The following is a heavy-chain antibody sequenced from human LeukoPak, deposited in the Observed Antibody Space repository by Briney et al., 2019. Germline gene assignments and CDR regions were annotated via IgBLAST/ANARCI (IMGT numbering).Heavy chain of an antibody. Sequence: GGSLRLSCAASEFTFSAFWMSWVRQAPWKGLEWVANINQDGSRKHYVDSVKGRFTASRDNAEKSLYLQTNSLRAEDTAIYYCARLWGDATIFDLWGQGTLVTVSS. CDR2: INQDGSRK. CDR1: EFTFSAFW. CDR3: ARLWGDATIFDL. V-gene: IGHV3-7*01. J-gene: IGHJ4*02. D-gene: IGHD5-12*01.